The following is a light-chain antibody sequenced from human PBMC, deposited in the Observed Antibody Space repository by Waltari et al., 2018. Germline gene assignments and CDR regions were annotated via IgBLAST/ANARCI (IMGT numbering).Light chain of an antibody. CDR1: QSISSY. Sequence: DIQMTQYPSSLSASVGDRVTITCRASQSISSYLNWYQQKPGKAPNLLIYAASSLQSGVPSRFSGSGSGTDFTLTISSLQPEDFATYYCQQSYSTPLTFGGGTKVEIK. V-gene: IGKV1-39*01. CDR3: QQSYSTPLT. J-gene: IGKJ4*01. CDR2: AAS.